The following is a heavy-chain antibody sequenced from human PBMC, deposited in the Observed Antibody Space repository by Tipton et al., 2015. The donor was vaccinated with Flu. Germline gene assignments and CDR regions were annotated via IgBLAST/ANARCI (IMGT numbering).Heavy chain of an antibody. Sequence: TLSLTCTVSGYSISSGYYWDWIRQPPGKGLEWIGRIYHSGSTYYNPSLKSRVTISVDTSKNQFSLKLSSVTAADTAVYYCARLRARGYSGYDLDYWGQGTLVTVSS. CDR2: IYHSGST. V-gene: IGHV4-38-2*02. D-gene: IGHD5-12*01. CDR1: GYSISSGYY. J-gene: IGHJ4*02. CDR3: ARLRARGYSGYDLDY.